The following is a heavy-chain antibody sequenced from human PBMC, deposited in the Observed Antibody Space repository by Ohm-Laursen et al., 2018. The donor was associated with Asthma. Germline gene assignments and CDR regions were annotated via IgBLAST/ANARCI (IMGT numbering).Heavy chain of an antibody. CDR1: GYSISSGGYY. D-gene: IGHD6-25*01. V-gene: IGHV4-31*03. CDR2: IYYTGST. CDR3: ARDGGLAAADS. J-gene: IGHJ4*02. Sequence: TLFLTCTVSGYSISSGGYYWSWIRQHPGKGLEWIGYIYYTGSTYYNPSLKNRLTISLDTSNNQFFLRLTSVTAADTAVYYCARDGGLAAADSWGQGTLVTVSS.